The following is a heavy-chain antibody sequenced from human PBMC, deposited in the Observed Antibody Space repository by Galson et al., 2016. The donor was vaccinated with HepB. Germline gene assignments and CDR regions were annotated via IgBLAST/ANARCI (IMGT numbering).Heavy chain of an antibody. D-gene: IGHD4-17*01. CDR2: ISSSGSNI. Sequence: SLRLSCAASGFTFSIYEMNWVRQAPGKALEWLSYISSSGSNIYYADSVKGRFTISIDNAKNSLYLQMNILRAEDTAVYYCERERAVTTGYFDYWCQGTLVSVSS. CDR3: ERERAVTTGYFDY. CDR1: GFTFSIYE. J-gene: IGHJ4*02. V-gene: IGHV3-48*03.